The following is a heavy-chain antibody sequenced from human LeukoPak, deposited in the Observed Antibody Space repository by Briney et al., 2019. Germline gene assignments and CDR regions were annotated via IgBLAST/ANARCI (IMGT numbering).Heavy chain of an antibody. J-gene: IGHJ4*02. CDR1: VGSISNYY. CDR2: IYYAGST. Sequence: SETLSFTCTVSVGSISNYYWSWIRQPPGKGLEWIAYIYYAGSTNNNPSLKSRVTISVDTSKNQFSLNLSSVTAADTAVYYCARLSHPADSSWFFDYWGQGTLVTVSS. CDR3: ARLSHPADSSWFFDY. V-gene: IGHV4-59*08. D-gene: IGHD6-13*01.